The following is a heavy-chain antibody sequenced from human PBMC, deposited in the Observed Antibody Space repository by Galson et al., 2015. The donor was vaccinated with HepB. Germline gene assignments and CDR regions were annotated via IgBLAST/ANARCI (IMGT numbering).Heavy chain of an antibody. V-gene: IGHV1-69*13. CDR3: ARDLLGYYDN. J-gene: IGHJ4*02. CDR1: GDTFSSAA. Sequence: SVKVSCKASGDTFSSAAISWVRQAPGQGVEWVGGIIPVFGIAKYAQKFQGRVAVTADESTRTSYIEVSSLRPEDTAVFYCARDLLGYYDNWGQGTLVTVSS. CDR2: IIPVFGIA.